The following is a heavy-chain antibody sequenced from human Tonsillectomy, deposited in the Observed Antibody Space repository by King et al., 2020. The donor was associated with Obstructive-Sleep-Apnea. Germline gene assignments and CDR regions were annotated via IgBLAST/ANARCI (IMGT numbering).Heavy chain of an antibody. V-gene: IGHV4-59*08. J-gene: IGHJ5*02. Sequence: VQLQESGPGLVKPSETLSLTCTVSGASISSYYWSWIRQPPGKGLEWIGYIYYSETTNYNPSLKSRVSISLDTSKKQFSLNLSSVTAADTAVYYRARLKAVTGTGDWFDPWGQGTLVTVSS. D-gene: IGHD6-19*01. CDR2: IYYSETT. CDR3: ARLKAVTGTGDWFDP. CDR1: GASISSYY.